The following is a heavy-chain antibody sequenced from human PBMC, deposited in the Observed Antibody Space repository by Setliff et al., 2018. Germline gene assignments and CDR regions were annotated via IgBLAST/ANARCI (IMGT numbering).Heavy chain of an antibody. CDR2: IYTSGST. V-gene: IGHV4-61*02. CDR1: GGSISSGSYY. J-gene: IGHJ5*02. D-gene: IGHD3-9*01. CDR3: ARGFPRYYDTFDP. Sequence: PSETLSLTCTVSGGSISSGSYYWSWIRQPAGKGLEWIGRIYTSGSTNYNPSLKSRVAISIDTSKNQFSLKLRSVTAAGTAVYYCARGFPRYYDTFDPWGQGTLVTVSS.